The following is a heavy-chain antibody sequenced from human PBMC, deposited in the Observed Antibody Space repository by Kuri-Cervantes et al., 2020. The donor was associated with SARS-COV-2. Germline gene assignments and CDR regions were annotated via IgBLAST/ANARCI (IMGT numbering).Heavy chain of an antibody. CDR2: IYYSGST. CDR1: GGSFSGYY. J-gene: IGHJ5*02. CDR3: ARHPSIVATTLSWFDP. Sequence: SQTLSLTCAVYGGSFSGYYWSWIRQPPGKGLEWIGYIYYSGSTNYNPSLKSRVTISVDTSKNQFSLKLSSVTAADTAVYYCARHPSIVATTLSWFDPWGQGTLVTVSS. D-gene: IGHD5-12*01. V-gene: IGHV4-59*08.